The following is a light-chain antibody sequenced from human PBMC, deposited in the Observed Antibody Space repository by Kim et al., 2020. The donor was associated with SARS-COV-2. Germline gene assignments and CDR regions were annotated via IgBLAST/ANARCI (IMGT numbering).Light chain of an antibody. CDR2: GAS. Sequence: LSTGERATLSCRASQSVSNNYLAWYQQKPGQAPRLLIYGASTRATGIPDRFSGSGSGTDFTLTINRLEPEDFAVYYCQQYGSSPYTFGQGTKLEI. J-gene: IGKJ2*01. V-gene: IGKV3-20*01. CDR1: QSVSNNY. CDR3: QQYGSSPYT.